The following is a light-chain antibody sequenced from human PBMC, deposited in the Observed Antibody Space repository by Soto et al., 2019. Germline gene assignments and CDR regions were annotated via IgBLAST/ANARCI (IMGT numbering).Light chain of an antibody. Sequence: QSVLTQPPSVSGPPGQSVSISCTGTSSDVGSYNRVSRYQQSPGTAPKLMIYEVSNRPSGVPDRFSGSKSGNTASLTISGLQADDEADYYCSSYASSSTLVFGGGTQLTVL. CDR3: SSYASSSTLV. CDR1: SSDVGSYNR. J-gene: IGLJ2*01. V-gene: IGLV2-18*02. CDR2: EVS.